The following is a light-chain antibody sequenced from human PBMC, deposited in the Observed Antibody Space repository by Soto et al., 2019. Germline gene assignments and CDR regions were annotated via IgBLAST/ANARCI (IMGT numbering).Light chain of an antibody. V-gene: IGLV2-14*01. CDR3: SSYTSSSTGVV. Sequence: QSALTQPASVSGSPGQSITISCTGTSSDVGGYNYVSWYQQHPGKAPKLMIYDVSNRPSGVSNRFSGSKSGNTASLTISGLQAEDEAGYYRSSYTSSSTGVVFGGGTKLTVL. CDR2: DVS. CDR1: SSDVGGYNY. J-gene: IGLJ2*01.